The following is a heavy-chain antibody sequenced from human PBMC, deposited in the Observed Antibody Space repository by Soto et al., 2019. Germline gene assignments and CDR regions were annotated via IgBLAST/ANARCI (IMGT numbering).Heavy chain of an antibody. J-gene: IGHJ5*02. CDR3: ARVVPWVPCYGDRSPYTFECWFGP. CDR1: GHPISSAYY. D-gene: IGHD4-17*01. V-gene: IGHV4-38-2*01. Sequence: SETLSPTSAVSGHPISSAYYWGWLRTPPGKGLEWIGSIYHGGSTYYNPSLNSRVTLSIDMTNNHVSLILHSVTTVDTAVYSRARVVPWVPCYGDRSPYTFECWFGPWGRGTMFTVSS. CDR2: IYHGGST.